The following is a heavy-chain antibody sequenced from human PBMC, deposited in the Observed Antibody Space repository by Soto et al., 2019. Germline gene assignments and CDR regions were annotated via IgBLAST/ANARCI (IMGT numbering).Heavy chain of an antibody. Sequence: QVQLVQSGAEVKKPGALVKVACKASVYTFTSYDINWVRQATGQGLEWMGCMNPNSGNTAYAQKFQGRVTMTRNTSISTTYMELSSLRSEATAVYYCARERNMYGVDVWGQGTTVTVS. V-gene: IGHV1-8*01. J-gene: IGHJ6*02. CDR1: VYTFTSYD. CDR2: MNPNSGNT. CDR3: ARERNMYGVDV.